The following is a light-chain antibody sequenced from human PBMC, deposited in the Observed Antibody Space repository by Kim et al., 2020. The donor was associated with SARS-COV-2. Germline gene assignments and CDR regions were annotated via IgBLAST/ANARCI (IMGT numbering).Light chain of an antibody. J-gene: IGKJ5*01. Sequence: PPGERATSPCRASRSITINYLAWYQQKPGQAPRLLIYIAYTRATGIPDRFSGSGSGTEFTLTISRLEPEDFAVYYCHQYGSSPSTFGQGTRLEIK. V-gene: IGKV3-20*01. CDR3: HQYGSSPST. CDR1: RSITINY. CDR2: IAY.